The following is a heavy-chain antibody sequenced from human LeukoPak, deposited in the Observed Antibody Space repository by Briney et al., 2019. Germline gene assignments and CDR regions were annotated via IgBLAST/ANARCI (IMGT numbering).Heavy chain of an antibody. V-gene: IGHV4-4*02. Sequence: PSETLSLTCAVSGGSISSSNWWSWVRQPPGKGLEWIGYIYHSGSTYYNPSLKSRVTISVDRSKNQFSLKLSSVTAADTAVYYCARDPGLERLLGDWFDPWGQGTLVTVSS. CDR1: GGSISSSNW. CDR3: ARDPGLERLLGDWFDP. D-gene: IGHD1-1*01. CDR2: IYHSGST. J-gene: IGHJ5*02.